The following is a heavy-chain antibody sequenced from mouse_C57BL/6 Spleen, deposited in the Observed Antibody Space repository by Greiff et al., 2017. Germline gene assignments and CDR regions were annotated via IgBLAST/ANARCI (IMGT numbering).Heavy chain of an antibody. CDR1: GFTFSDYY. CDR3: ARHPGLIPWYFDV. V-gene: IGHV5-12*01. Sequence: EVKLVESGGGLVQPGGSLKLSCAASGFTFSDYYMYWVRQTPEKRLEWVAYISNGGGSTYYPDTVKGRFTISRDNAKNTLYLQMSRLKSEDTAMYYCARHPGLIPWYFDVWGTGTTVTVSS. CDR2: ISNGGGST. J-gene: IGHJ1*03. D-gene: IGHD6-5*01.